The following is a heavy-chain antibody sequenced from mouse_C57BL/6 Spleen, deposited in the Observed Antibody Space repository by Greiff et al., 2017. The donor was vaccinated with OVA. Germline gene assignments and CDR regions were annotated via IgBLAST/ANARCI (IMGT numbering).Heavy chain of an antibody. D-gene: IGHD2-4*01. V-gene: IGHV1-72*01. J-gene: IGHJ4*01. CDR2: IDPNSGGP. CDR1: GYTFTSYW. Sequence: QVQLQQPGAELVKPGASVKLSCKASGYTFTSYWMHWVKQRPGRGLEWIGRIDPNSGGPKYNEKFKSKATLTVDKPSSTAYMQLRSLTSEDSAVYYCERGGYDYDDGGYYAMCYWGQGTSVTVAS. CDR3: ERGGYDYDDGGYYAMCY.